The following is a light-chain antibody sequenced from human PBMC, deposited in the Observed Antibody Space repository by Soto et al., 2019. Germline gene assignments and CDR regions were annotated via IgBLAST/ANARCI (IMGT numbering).Light chain of an antibody. CDR1: QSVYNN. J-gene: IGKJ3*01. CDR3: QQYGASPFT. Sequence: EIVMTQSPATLSVSPGERATLSCRASQSVYNNLAWYQQKPGQAPRLLIYGASTRATGIPARFSATGSGTDFSLTISSVETEDFAVYYCQQYGASPFTFGPGTRVEI. CDR2: GAS. V-gene: IGKV3-15*01.